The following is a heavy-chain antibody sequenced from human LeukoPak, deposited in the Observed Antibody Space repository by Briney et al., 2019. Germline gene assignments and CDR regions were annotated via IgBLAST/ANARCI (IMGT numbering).Heavy chain of an antibody. CDR3: AREVTDTAMATEHYFDY. J-gene: IGHJ4*02. Sequence: SETLSLICAVYGGSFSGYYWSWIRQPPGKGLEWIGEINHSGSTNYNPSLKSRVTISVDTSKNQFSLKLSSVTAADTAVYYCAREVTDTAMATEHYFDYWGQGTLVTVSS. CDR2: INHSGST. D-gene: IGHD5-18*01. CDR1: GGSFSGYY. V-gene: IGHV4-34*01.